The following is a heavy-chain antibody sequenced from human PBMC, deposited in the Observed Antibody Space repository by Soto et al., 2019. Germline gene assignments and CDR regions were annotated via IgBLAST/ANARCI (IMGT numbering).Heavy chain of an antibody. D-gene: IGHD3-10*01. CDR1: GDSVSSHITS. J-gene: IGHJ3*01. Sequence: SQTHSLTCAISGDSVSSHITSLNWFRQSPSRGLAWLGRPYYSSQCVHDYSASVNSRITINPDTSKTQFSLELNSTTPEDTAAYYCARGNDLHVLGQG. V-gene: IGHV6-1*01. CDR3: ARGNDLHV. CDR2: PYYSSQCVH.